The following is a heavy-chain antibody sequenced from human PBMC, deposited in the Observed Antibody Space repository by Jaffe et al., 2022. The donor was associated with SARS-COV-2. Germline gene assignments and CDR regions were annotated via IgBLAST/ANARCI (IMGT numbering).Heavy chain of an antibody. J-gene: IGHJ2*01. CDR3: ASRPSVGYYDSSGYRDWYFDL. CDR2: INPNSGGT. V-gene: IGHV1-2*02. D-gene: IGHD3-22*01. CDR1: GYTFTGYY. Sequence: QVQLVQSGAEVKKPGASVKVSCKASGYTFTGYYMHWVRQAPGQGLEWMGWINPNSGGTNYAQKFQGRVTMTRDTSISTAYMELSRLRSDDTAVYYCASRPSVGYYDSSGYRDWYFDLWGRGTLVTVSS.